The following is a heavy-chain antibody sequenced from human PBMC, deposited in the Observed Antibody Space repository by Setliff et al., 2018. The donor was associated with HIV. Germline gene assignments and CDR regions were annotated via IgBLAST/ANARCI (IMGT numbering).Heavy chain of an antibody. D-gene: IGHD4-17*01. Sequence: KPSETLSLTCTVTGYSISSGYYWAWIRQPPGKGLEWIGHIYHAGNTYYNPSLKSRVTISVDTSKNQISLRLNSLTAADTALYYCARGTTLNVVPDAFDIWGQGTMVTVS. CDR2: IYHAGNT. CDR3: ARGTTLNVVPDAFDI. V-gene: IGHV4-38-2*02. CDR1: GYSISSGYY. J-gene: IGHJ3*02.